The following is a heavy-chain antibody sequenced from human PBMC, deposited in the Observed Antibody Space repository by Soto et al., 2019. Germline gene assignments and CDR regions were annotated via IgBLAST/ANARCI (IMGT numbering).Heavy chain of an antibody. D-gene: IGHD1-26*01. Sequence: SVKVSCKASGGTFSSYAISWVRQAPGQGLEWMGGIIPIFGTANYAQKFQGRVTITADESTSTAYKELSSLRSEDTAVYYCSNSGSYPLDGMDVWGQGTTVTVSS. CDR1: GGTFSSYA. V-gene: IGHV1-69*13. CDR3: SNSGSYPLDGMDV. J-gene: IGHJ6*02. CDR2: IIPIFGTA.